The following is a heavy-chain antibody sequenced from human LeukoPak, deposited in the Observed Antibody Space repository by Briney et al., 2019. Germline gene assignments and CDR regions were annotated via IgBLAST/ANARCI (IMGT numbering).Heavy chain of an antibody. J-gene: IGHJ4*02. V-gene: IGHV3-15*01. D-gene: IGHD1-26*01. CDR2: IKSKTDGGTT. CDR3: TTPWELPPNY. Sequence: GGSLRLSSAASGFTFSNAWMSWVRPAPGKWREWVGRIKSKTDGGTTDYAAPVKGRFTISRDDSKHTLYLQMNSLKTEDTAVYYCTTPWELPPNYWGQGTLVTVSS. CDR1: GFTFSNAW.